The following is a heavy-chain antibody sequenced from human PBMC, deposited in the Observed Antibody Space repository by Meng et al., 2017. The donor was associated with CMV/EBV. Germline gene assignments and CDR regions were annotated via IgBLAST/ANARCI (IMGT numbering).Heavy chain of an antibody. J-gene: IGHJ5*02. D-gene: IGHD3-16*01. CDR2: ISAYKGNT. V-gene: IGHV1-18*01. CDR1: GYTFTSYG. Sequence: QVQSVRSGGEVKKPCASEKVSCKASGYTFTSYGISWVRQAPGQGLGWMGWISAYKGNTNYAQKLQGRVTMTTDTSTSTAYMELRSLRSDDTAVYYCARVGGGNWFDPWGQGTLVTVSS. CDR3: ARVGGGNWFDP.